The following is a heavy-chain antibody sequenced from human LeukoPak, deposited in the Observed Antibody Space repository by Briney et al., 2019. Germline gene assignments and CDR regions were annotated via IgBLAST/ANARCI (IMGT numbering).Heavy chain of an antibody. CDR2: AHYSGST. J-gene: IGHJ2*01. CDR3: ARIAQGWSFDL. V-gene: IGHV4-39*01. CDR1: GDSISSSSYY. Sequence: SETLSLTCTVSGDSISSSSYYWGWIRRPPGKGLEWIGSAHYSGSTHYNPSLKSRVTISVDTSKNQFSLTLTSVTAADTAVYYCARIAQGWSFDLWGRGTRLTVSS. D-gene: IGHD2-21*01.